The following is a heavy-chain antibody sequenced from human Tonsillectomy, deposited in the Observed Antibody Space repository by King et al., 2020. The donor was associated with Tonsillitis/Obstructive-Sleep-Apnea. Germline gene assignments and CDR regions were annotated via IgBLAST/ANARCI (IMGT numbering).Heavy chain of an antibody. CDR2: INPNSGGT. J-gene: IGHJ6*03. Sequence: VQLVESGAEVKKPGASVKVSCTASGYTFTGYYMHWVRQAPGQGLEWMGRINPNSGGTNYAQKFQGRVTMTRDTSISTAYMELSRLRSDDTAVYYCARPYDILTGYYKGYYYMDVWGKGTTVTVSS. D-gene: IGHD3-9*01. CDR1: GYTFTGYY. CDR3: ARPYDILTGYYKGYYYMDV. V-gene: IGHV1-2*06.